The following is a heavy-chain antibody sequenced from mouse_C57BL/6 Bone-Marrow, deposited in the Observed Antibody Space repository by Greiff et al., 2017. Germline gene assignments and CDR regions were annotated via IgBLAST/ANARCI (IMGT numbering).Heavy chain of an antibody. CDR1: GYTFTSYG. Sequence: QVQLQQSGAELARPGASVKLSCKASGYTFTSYGISWVKQRTGPGLEWIGEIYPRSGNTYYNEKFKGKATLTADKSSSTAYMELRSLTSEDSAVDFCARRGTGTYAMDYWGQGTSVTVSS. V-gene: IGHV1-81*01. D-gene: IGHD4-1*01. CDR2: IYPRSGNT. J-gene: IGHJ4*01. CDR3: ARRGTGTYAMDY.